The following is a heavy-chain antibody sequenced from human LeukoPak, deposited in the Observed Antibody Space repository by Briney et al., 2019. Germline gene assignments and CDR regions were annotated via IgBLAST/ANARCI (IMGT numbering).Heavy chain of an antibody. Sequence: GESLKISCKGSGYSFTSYWIGWVRQMPGKGMGWMGIIYPGDSDARYSPSFQGQVTISADKSISTAYLQWSSLKASDTAMYYCARHGIAAAGTMDYWGQGTLVTVSS. D-gene: IGHD6-13*01. CDR3: ARHGIAAAGTMDY. CDR2: IYPGDSDA. V-gene: IGHV5-51*01. J-gene: IGHJ4*02. CDR1: GYSFTSYW.